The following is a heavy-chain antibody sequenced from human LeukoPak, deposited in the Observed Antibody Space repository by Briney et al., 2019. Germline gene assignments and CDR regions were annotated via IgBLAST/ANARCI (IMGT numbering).Heavy chain of an antibody. D-gene: IGHD5-12*01. V-gene: IGHV3-7*01. CDR3: ASGIVATGVGAFDI. Sequence: GGSLRLSCAASGFTFRDYWMSWVRQAPGKGLEWVASINQDGGEIHYVDSVKGRFTISRDNAKNSLYLQMNSLTAEDTAVYYCASGIVATGVGAFDIWGQGTMVTVSS. CDR2: INQDGGEI. CDR1: GFTFRDYW. J-gene: IGHJ3*02.